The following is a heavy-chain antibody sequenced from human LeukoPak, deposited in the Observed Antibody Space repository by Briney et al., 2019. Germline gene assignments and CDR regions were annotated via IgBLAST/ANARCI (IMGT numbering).Heavy chain of an antibody. D-gene: IGHD5-18*01. CDR3: AKDRPMVTRNYYGMDV. CDR1: GFTFSSYA. CDR2: ISGSGGST. J-gene: IGHJ6*02. Sequence: GGSLRLSCTASGFTFSSYAMSWVRQAPGKGLEWVSAISGSGGSTYYADSVKGRFTISRDNSKNTLYLQMNSLRAEDTAVYYCAKDRPMVTRNYYGMDVWGQGTTVTVSS. V-gene: IGHV3-23*01.